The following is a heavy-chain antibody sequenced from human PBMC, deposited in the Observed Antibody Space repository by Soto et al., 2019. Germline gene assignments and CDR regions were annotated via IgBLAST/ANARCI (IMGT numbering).Heavy chain of an antibody. CDR1: GDSISASGYS. J-gene: IGHJ4*02. V-gene: IGHV4-30-2*01. CDR3: ARGLGAARYFDF. Sequence: QLHLQESGSGLVQPSQTLSLTCIVSGDSISASGYSWSWNRQTPGKGLEWIAYIYHSGSTSHNPSLQSRVTILIDKSKNQFSLHLTSVTAADTAVYYCARGLGAARYFDFWGQGTLVTVSS. CDR2: IYHSGST.